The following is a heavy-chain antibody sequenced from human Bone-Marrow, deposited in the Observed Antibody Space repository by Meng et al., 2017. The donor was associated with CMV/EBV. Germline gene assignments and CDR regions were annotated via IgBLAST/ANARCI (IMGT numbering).Heavy chain of an antibody. V-gene: IGHV4-34*01. J-gene: IGHJ6*02. CDR3: ARALVVPAATRSLYYYYGMDV. D-gene: IGHD2-2*01. CDR1: GGSFSGYY. Sequence: SETLSLTCAVYGGSFSGYYWSWIRQPPGKGLEWIGEINHSGSTNYNPSLKGRVTISVDTSKNQFSLKLSSVTAADTAVYYCARALVVPAATRSLYYYYGMDVWGQGNTVNVSS. CDR2: INHSGST.